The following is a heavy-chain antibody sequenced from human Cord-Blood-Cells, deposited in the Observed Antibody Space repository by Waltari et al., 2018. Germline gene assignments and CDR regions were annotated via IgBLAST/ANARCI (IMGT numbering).Heavy chain of an antibody. CDR3: ASDYGSGSYFDY. CDR2: INPNSGGT. CDR1: GYTFTGYF. Sequence: QVQLVPPGAAVTKPGASVMVSRKASGYTFTGYFLHWVRQAPGQGLEWMGWINPNSGGTNNAQKLQGRVTITRDTSISTAYMELSRLRSDDRAVYYWASDYGSGSYFDYWGQGTLVTVSS. V-gene: IGHV1-2*02. J-gene: IGHJ4*02. D-gene: IGHD3-10*01.